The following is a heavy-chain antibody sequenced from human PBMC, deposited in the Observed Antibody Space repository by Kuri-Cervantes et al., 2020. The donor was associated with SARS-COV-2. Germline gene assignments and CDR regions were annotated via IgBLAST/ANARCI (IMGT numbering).Heavy chain of an antibody. CDR3: AREGYGATNWYFDL. Sequence: SETLSLTCTVPGGSISSSSYYWGWIRQPPGKGLEWIGYIYASGSTNYNPSLKNQVTISIDTSRNQFSLKLKSVTAADTAVYYCAREGYGATNWYFDLWGRGSLVTVSS. J-gene: IGHJ2*01. V-gene: IGHV4-39*07. CDR1: GGSISSSSYY. CDR2: IYASGST. D-gene: IGHD4-17*01.